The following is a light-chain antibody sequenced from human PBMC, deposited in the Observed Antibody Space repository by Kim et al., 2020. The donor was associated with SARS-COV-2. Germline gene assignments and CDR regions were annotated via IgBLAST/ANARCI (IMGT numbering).Light chain of an antibody. J-gene: IGKJ2*01. CDR3: QQYNNWPPNT. V-gene: IGKV3-15*01. CDR2: GVS. Sequence: VAPGERATLPCRSSQSISNNLAWYQQKPGQAPRLLIYGVSTRATDIPARFSGSGSGTDFTLTISSLQSEDFAVYYCQQYNNWPPNTFGQGTKLEI. CDR1: QSISNN.